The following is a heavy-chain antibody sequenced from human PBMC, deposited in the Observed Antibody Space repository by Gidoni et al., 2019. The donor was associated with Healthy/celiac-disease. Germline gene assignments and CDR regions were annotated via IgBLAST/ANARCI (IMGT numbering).Heavy chain of an antibody. CDR3: AKDGGQLWGDY. V-gene: IGHV3-23*01. Sequence: EVQLLESGGGLVQPGGSLSLSCAASGFTFSSYAISWVRQAPGKGLEGVSAISGSGGSTYYADSVKGRFTISRDNSKNTLYLQMNSLRAEDTAVYYCAKDGGQLWGDYWGQGTLVTVSS. CDR1: GFTFSSYA. CDR2: ISGSGGST. J-gene: IGHJ4*02. D-gene: IGHD5-18*01.